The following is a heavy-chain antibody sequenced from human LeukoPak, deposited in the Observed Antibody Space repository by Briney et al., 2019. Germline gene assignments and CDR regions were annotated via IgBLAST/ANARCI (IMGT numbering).Heavy chain of an antibody. D-gene: IGHD6-13*01. Sequence: ASVKVSCKASGYSFTSFGISWVRQAPGQGLEWMGWISGYNGNTDYAQKLQGRVTMTTDTSTTTAYMELRSLRSDDTAVYYCARETGYSSSWPDYWGQGTLVTVSS. CDR2: ISGYNGNT. CDR3: ARETGYSSSWPDY. J-gene: IGHJ4*02. CDR1: GYSFTSFG. V-gene: IGHV1-18*01.